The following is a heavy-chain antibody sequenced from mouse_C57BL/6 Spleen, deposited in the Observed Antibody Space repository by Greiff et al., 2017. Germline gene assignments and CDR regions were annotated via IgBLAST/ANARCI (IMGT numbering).Heavy chain of an antibody. CDR2: IYPGDGDT. Sequence: QVQLKESGPELVKPGASVKISCKASGYAFSSSWMNWVKQRPGKGLEWIGRIYPGDGDTNYNGKFKGKATLTADKSSSTAYMQLSSLTSEDSAVYFCANIYYGNPSWFAYWGQGTLVTVSA. CDR1: GYAFSSSW. CDR3: ANIYYGNPSWFAY. D-gene: IGHD2-1*01. V-gene: IGHV1-82*01. J-gene: IGHJ3*01.